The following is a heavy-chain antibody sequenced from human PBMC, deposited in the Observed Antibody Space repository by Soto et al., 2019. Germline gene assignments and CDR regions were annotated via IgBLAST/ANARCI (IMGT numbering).Heavy chain of an antibody. Sequence: GASVKVSCKASGGTFSSFAINWVRQAPGQGPEWMGGTIPILGTANYAQKFQGRVTIIADETTNTASLELTSLRSEDTAVYYCASGNSLDIWGQGTTVTVSS. J-gene: IGHJ6*02. V-gene: IGHV1-69*13. CDR2: TIPILGTA. CDR3: ASGNSLDI. CDR1: GGTFSSFA. D-gene: IGHD1-1*01.